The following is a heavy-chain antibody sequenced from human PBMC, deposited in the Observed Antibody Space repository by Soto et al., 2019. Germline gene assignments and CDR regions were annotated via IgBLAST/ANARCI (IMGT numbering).Heavy chain of an antibody. D-gene: IGHD6-19*01. CDR3: ARDADSSGLHY. Sequence: GGSLRLSCAASGFTVSGVFMNWVRQAPGKGLEWVSVIYPAGPTYYADSVKGRFTISRDNSKNTLFLQLNNLRAEDTAVYYCARDADSSGLHYWGQGILVTVSS. CDR1: GFTVSGVF. V-gene: IGHV3-53*01. J-gene: IGHJ4*02. CDR2: IYPAGPT.